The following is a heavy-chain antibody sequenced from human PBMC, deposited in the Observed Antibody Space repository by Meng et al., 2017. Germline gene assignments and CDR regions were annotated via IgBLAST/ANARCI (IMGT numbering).Heavy chain of an antibody. CDR3: ARDSDSSSWYDYFGY. CDR1: GGTLSSYA. Sequence: QGQRVQSGVEVNKPGSSVNVSCNASGGTLSSYAISWVRQAPGQGLEWMGGIIPIFGTANYAQKFQGRVTITADESTSTAYMELSSLRSEDTAMYYCARDSDSSSWYDYFGYWGQGTLVTVSS. D-gene: IGHD6-13*01. V-gene: IGHV1-69*01. J-gene: IGHJ4*02. CDR2: IIPIFGTA.